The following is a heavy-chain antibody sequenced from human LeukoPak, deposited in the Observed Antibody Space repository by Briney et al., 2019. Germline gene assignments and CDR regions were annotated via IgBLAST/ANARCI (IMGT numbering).Heavy chain of an antibody. CDR2: MNSNSGNT. Sequence: AASVKVSCKASGYTFTSYDINWVRQATGQGIEWMGWMNSNSGNTCYAQKFQGRVTVTADASTSTAYMELSSLRSEDTAVYYCARDPLLYDYGDYWGQGTLVTVSS. CDR1: GYTFTSYD. CDR3: ARDPLLYDYGDY. J-gene: IGHJ4*02. V-gene: IGHV1-8*03. D-gene: IGHD2-8*01.